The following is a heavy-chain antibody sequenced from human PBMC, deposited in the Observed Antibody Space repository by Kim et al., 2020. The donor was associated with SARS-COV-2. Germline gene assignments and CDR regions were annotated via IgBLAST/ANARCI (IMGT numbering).Heavy chain of an antibody. CDR2: INPNSGGT. Sequence: ASVKVSCKASGYTFTGYYMHWVRQAPGQGLEWMGWINPNSGGTNYAQKFQGRVTMTRDTSISTAYMELSRLRSDDTAVYYCVSVGYNWNDNPFNSFDYWGQGTLVTVSS. CDR1: GYTFTGYY. J-gene: IGHJ4*02. D-gene: IGHD1-1*01. CDR3: VSVGYNWNDNPFNSFDY. V-gene: IGHV1-2*02.